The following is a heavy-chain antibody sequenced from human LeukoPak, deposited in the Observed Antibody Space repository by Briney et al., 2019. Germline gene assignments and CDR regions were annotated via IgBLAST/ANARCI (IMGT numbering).Heavy chain of an antibody. D-gene: IGHD3-10*01. CDR3: ARDLRFGESWFDP. V-gene: IGHV4-61*02. CDR1: GGSISSGDYS. J-gene: IGHJ5*02. Sequence: SETLSLTCAVSGGSISSGDYSWSWIRQPAGKGLEWIGRIYTSGSTNYNPSLKSRVTMSVDTSKNQFSLKLSSVTAADTAVYYCARDLRFGESWFDPWGQGTLVTVSS. CDR2: IYTSGST.